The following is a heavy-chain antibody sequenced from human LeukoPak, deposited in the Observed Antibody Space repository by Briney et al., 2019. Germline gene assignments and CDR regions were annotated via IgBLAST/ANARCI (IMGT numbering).Heavy chain of an antibody. D-gene: IGHD3-10*02. J-gene: IGHJ3*02. CDR1: GFTFSSYE. CDR2: ISSGGSTI. Sequence: GGSLRLSCAASGFTFSSYEMNWVRQAPGKGLEWVSYISSGGSTIYHADSVKGRFTISRDNAKNSLYLQMNSLRDEDTAVYSCARAQTMFWEFDGFDIWGRGTKVTVSS. CDR3: ARAQTMFWEFDGFDI. V-gene: IGHV3-48*03.